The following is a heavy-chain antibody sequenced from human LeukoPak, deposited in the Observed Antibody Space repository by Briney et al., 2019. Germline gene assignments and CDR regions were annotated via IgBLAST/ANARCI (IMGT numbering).Heavy chain of an antibody. CDR1: GYTFTGYY. V-gene: IGHV1-2*02. CDR3: ARAEGYSYGYYWFDP. Sequence: ASVKVSCKASGYTFTGYYMHWVRQAPGQGLEWMGWINPNSGGTNYAQKFQGRVTMTRDTSISTAYMELSRLRSEDTAVYYCARAEGYSYGYYWFDPWGRGTQVTVSS. J-gene: IGHJ5*02. D-gene: IGHD5-18*01. CDR2: INPNSGGT.